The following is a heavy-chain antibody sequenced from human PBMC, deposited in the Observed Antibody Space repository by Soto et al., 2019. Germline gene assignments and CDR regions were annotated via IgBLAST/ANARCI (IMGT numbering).Heavy chain of an antibody. Sequence: PSETLSLTCAVYGGSFSCYYWSWIRQPPGKGLEWIGEINHSGSTNYNPSLKSRVTISVDTSKNQFSLKLSSVTAADTAVYYCARDSLEQCTKGFCFDYWGQGTLVTVSS. CDR1: GGSFSCYY. V-gene: IGHV4-34*01. CDR2: INHSGST. J-gene: IGHJ4*02. D-gene: IGHD6-19*01. CDR3: ARDSLEQCTKGFCFDY.